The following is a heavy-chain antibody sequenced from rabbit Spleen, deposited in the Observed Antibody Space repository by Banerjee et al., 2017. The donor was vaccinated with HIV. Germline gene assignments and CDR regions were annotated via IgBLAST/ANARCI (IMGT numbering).Heavy chain of an antibody. CDR1: GVSLNDKDV. CDR2: INIVTGKS. J-gene: IGHJ4*01. Sequence: QSLEESGGGLVQPGGSLKLTCKASGVSLNDKDVMCWVRQAPGKGLEWIACINIVTGKSVYASWALGRFIMSRTSSTTVTLQMTSLTVADTATYFCARDLVAVIGWNFNLWGPGTLVTVS. CDR3: ARDLVAVIGWNFNL. V-gene: IGHV1S40*01. D-gene: IGHD1-1*01.